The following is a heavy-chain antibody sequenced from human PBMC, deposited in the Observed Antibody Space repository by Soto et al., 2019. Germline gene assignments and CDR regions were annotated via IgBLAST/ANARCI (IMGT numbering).Heavy chain of an antibody. CDR3: ARELEYSSPSGAFDI. D-gene: IGHD6-6*01. J-gene: IGHJ3*02. CDR1: GGSISSSSYY. V-gene: IGHV4-39*02. CDR2: IYYTGST. Sequence: QLQLQESGPGLVKPLETLSLTCTVSGGSISSSSYYWGWIRQPPGKGLEWIGSIYYTGSTYYNPSLKSRVTISVDTSKNQFSLKLSSVTAADTAVYYCARELEYSSPSGAFDIWGQGTMVTVSS.